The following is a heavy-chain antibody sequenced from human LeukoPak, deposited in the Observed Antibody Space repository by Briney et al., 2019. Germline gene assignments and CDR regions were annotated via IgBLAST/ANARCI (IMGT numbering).Heavy chain of an antibody. V-gene: IGHV1-2*02. CDR2: INPDSGGT. J-gene: IGHJ5*02. Sequence: GASVKVSCKASGYTFTGYYMHWVRQAPGQGPEWMGWINPDSGGTKYVQKFQGRVTMTRDTSITTAYMELSGLRSDDTAVYYCARDFTPELNWSYLRGNWLDPWGQGTLVTVSS. CDR1: GYTFTGYY. CDR3: ARDFTPELNWSYLRGNWLDP. D-gene: IGHD1-7*01.